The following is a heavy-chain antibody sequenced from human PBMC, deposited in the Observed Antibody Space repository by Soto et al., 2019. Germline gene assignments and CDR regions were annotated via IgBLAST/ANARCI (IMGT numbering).Heavy chain of an antibody. CDR2: ISAYNGNT. CDR1: GYTFTTSG. Sequence: QVQLVQSGAEVREPGASVKVSCKASGYTFTTSGISWVRQAPGQGLEWMAMISAYNGNTNYAQKFQGRVTLTTDTPTSTAYMELRSLKSDDTATYYCARVRGIPADADYWGQGSLVTVSS. J-gene: IGHJ4*02. V-gene: IGHV1-18*01. CDR3: ARVRGIPADADY. D-gene: IGHD2-2*01.